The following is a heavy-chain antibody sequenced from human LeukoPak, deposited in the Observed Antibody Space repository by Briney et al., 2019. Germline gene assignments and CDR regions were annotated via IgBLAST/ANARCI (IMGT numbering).Heavy chain of an antibody. CDR1: GFTFSNYA. J-gene: IGHJ4*02. D-gene: IGHD3-22*01. CDR3: VAAYYYDSNN. Sequence: PGGSLRLSCAASGFTFSNYAMSWVRQAPGKGLEWVSAISGSGGTTYYAGSVKGRFTISRDNSKNTLYLQMNSLRAEDTAVYYCVAAYYYDSNNWGQGTLVTVSS. CDR2: ISGSGGTT. V-gene: IGHV3-23*01.